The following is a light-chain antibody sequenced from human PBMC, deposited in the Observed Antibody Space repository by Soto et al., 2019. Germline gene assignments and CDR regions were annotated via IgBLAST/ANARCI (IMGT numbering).Light chain of an antibody. V-gene: IGLV2-11*01. CDR2: DVN. J-gene: IGLJ2*01. Sequence: QSALTQPPSVSGSPGQSVTISCTGTSGDVDPYNYVSWYQQHPGRAPKLVIYDVNMWPSGVPDRFSGSKSGDTSSLTISGLQAEDEADYYCCSYVGTPLVGGGTKLTVL. CDR3: CSYVGTPL. CDR1: SGDVDPYNY.